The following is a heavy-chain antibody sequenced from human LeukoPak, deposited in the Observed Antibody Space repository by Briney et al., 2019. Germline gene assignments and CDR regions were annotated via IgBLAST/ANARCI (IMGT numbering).Heavy chain of an antibody. CDR2: IIPIFGTA. CDR1: GGTFSSYA. Sequence: SVKASCKASGGTFSSYAISWVRQAPGQGLEWMGGIIPIFGTANYAQKFQGRVTITADESTSTAYMELSSLRSEDTAVYYCARDNSVEDTAWWFDPWGQGTLVTVSS. V-gene: IGHV1-69*01. J-gene: IGHJ5*02. CDR3: ARDNSVEDTAWWFDP. D-gene: IGHD4-23*01.